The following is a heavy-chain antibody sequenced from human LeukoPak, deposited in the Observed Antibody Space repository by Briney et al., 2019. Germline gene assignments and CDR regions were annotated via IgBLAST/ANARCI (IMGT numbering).Heavy chain of an antibody. J-gene: IGHJ6*03. V-gene: IGHV4-34*01. CDR3: ARGGSGSYYKAGYYMDV. CDR1: GGFFSGYY. CDR2: INHSGST. Sequence: SETLSLTCAVYGGFFSGYYWSWIRQPPGKGLEWIGEINHSGSTNYNPSLKSRVTISVDTSKNQFSLKLSSVTAADTAVYYCARGGSGSYYKAGYYMDVWGKGTTVTASS. D-gene: IGHD3-10*01.